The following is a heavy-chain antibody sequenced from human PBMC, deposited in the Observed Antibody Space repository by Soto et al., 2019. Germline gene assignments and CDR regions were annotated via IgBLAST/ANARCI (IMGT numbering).Heavy chain of an antibody. J-gene: IGHJ4*02. V-gene: IGHV4-39*01. D-gene: IGHD2-21*02. CDR3: ARSHSIVVVTAIFDY. CDR1: GGSISSSSYY. Sequence: KPSETLSLTCTVSGGSISSSSYYWGWIRQPPGKGLEWIGSIYYSGSTYYNPSLKSRVTISVDTSKNQFSLKLSSVTAADTAVYYCARSHSIVVVTAIFDYWGQGTLVTVSS. CDR2: IYYSGST.